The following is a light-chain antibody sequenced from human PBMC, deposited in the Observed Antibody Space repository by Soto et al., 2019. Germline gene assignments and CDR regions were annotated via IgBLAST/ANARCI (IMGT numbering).Light chain of an antibody. J-gene: IGLJ2*01. V-gene: IGLV2-14*03. Sequence: QSVLTQPASVSGSPGQSITISCTGTSSDVGAYNYVSWYQQHPGKAPKLMIYNVSNRPSGVSNRFSGSKSGNTASLTISGLQAEDEADYFCGSYTVSSTLVFGGGTQLTVL. CDR1: SSDVGAYNY. CDR2: NVS. CDR3: GSYTVSSTLV.